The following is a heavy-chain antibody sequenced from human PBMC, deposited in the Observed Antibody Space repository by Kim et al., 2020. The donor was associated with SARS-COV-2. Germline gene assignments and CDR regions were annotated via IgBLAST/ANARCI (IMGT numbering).Heavy chain of an antibody. Sequence: GGSLRLSCAASGFTFSSYGMHWVRQAPGKGLEWVAVIWYDGSNKYYADSVKGRFTISRDNSKNTLYLQMNSLRAEDTAVYYCARDGGSGSYYLVYYFDYWGQGTLVTVSS. CDR3: ARDGGSGSYYLVYYFDY. V-gene: IGHV3-33*01. CDR1: GFTFSSYG. J-gene: IGHJ4*02. CDR2: IWYDGSNK. D-gene: IGHD3-10*01.